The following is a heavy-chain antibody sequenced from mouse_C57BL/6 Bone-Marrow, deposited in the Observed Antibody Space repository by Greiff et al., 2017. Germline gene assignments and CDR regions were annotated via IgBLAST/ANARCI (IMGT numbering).Heavy chain of an antibody. V-gene: IGHV14-2*01. CDR3: ARYYGSSYGFAY. D-gene: IGHD1-1*01. CDR1: GFNIKDYY. CDR2: IDPEDGET. J-gene: IGHJ3*01. Sequence: EVKVEESGAELVKPGASVKLSCTASGFNIKDYYMHWVKQRTEQGLEWIGRIDPEDGETKYAPKFQGKATITADTSSNTAYLQLSSLTSEDTAVYYCARYYGSSYGFAYWGQGTLVTVSA.